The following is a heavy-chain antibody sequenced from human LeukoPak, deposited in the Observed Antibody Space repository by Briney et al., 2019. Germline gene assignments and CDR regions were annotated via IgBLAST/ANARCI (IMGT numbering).Heavy chain of an antibody. J-gene: IGHJ4*02. CDR1: GFTFSSDW. D-gene: IGHD2-21*02. CDR2: IKKDGSEK. Sequence: GGSLRLSCAASGFTFSSDWMSWVRQAPGKGLELVSNIKKDGSEKYYVDSVKGRFTISRDNAKNSRYLQMNSLRAEDTAVYYCAREAYCGGDCYSSYFDYWGQGTLVTVSS. CDR3: AREAYCGGDCYSSYFDY. V-gene: IGHV3-7*01.